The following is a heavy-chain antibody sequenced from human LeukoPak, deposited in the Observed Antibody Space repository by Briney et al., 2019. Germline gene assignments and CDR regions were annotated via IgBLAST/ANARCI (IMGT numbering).Heavy chain of an antibody. CDR2: INAGNGNT. Sequence: ASVKVSCKASGYTFTSYAMHWVRQAPGQRLEWMGWINAGNGNTKYSQKFQGRVTITRDTSASTAYMELSSLRSEDTAVYYCAKGRPHHRDYLDYWGQGTLVTVSS. CDR3: AKGRPHHRDYLDY. D-gene: IGHD1-14*01. CDR1: GYTFTSYA. V-gene: IGHV1-3*01. J-gene: IGHJ4*02.